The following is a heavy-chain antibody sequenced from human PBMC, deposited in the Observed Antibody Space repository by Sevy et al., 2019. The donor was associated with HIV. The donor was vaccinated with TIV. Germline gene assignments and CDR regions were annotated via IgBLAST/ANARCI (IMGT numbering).Heavy chain of an antibody. CDR1: GYTFTNYH. CDR3: ARAPSGSQGPGQYFHH. V-gene: IGHV1-18*01. J-gene: IGHJ1*01. D-gene: IGHD1-26*01. CDR2: ITAYNGNT. Sequence: ASVKVSCKASGYTFTNYHITWVRQAPGQGLEWMGCITAYNGNTNYAQRFQGRVTMTTDTSTSTAYMELRSLRSDDTAVYYCARAPSGSQGPGQYFHHWGQGTLVTVSS.